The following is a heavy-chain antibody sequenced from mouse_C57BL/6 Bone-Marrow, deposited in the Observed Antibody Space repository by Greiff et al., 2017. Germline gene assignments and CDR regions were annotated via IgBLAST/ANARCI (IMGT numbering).Heavy chain of an antibody. CDR3: ARPDYDYYFDY. D-gene: IGHD2-4*01. J-gene: IGHJ2*01. CDR1: GFTFSDYG. CDR2: ISSGSSTI. Sequence: EVKLVESGGGLVKPGGSLKLSCAASGFTFSDYGMHWVRQAPEKGLEWVAYISSGSSTIYYADTVKGRFTISRDNAKNTLFLQMTSLRSEDTAMYYCARPDYDYYFDYWGQGTTLTVSS. V-gene: IGHV5-17*01.